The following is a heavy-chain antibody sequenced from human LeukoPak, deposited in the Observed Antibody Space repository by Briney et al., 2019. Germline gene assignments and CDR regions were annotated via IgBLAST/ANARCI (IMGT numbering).Heavy chain of an antibody. V-gene: IGHV1-2*02. D-gene: IGHD2-2*01. CDR2: INPNSGGT. CDR3: ARVKQYQLLAFDP. Sequence: GASVKVSCKASGYTFTGYYMHWVRQAPGQGLEWMGWINPNSGGTNYAQKFQGSVPMTRDTSISTAYMELSRLGSDDTAVYYCARVKQYQLLAFDPWGQGTLVTVSS. CDR1: GYTFTGYY. J-gene: IGHJ5*02.